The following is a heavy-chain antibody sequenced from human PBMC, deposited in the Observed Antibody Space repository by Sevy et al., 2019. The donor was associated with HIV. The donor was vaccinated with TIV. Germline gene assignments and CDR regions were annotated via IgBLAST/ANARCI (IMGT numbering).Heavy chain of an antibody. CDR2: IEEDGSEK. V-gene: IGHV3-7*04. D-gene: IGHD5-18*01. Sequence: GGSLRLSCAASTFTFSNYWMSWVRQAPGKGLQWVANIEEDGSEKYYVDSVKGRLPISRDNTKNSLYLQMNGLRGEDTAVYYCAGGYRYGTHHYYGLDVWAQGTTVTVSS. CDR1: TFTFSNYW. CDR3: AGGYRYGTHHYYGLDV. J-gene: IGHJ6*02.